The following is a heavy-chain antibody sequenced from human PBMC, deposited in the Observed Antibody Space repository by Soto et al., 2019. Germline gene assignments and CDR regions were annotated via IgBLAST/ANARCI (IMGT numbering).Heavy chain of an antibody. CDR3: ARDLGYSGYGSGAFDY. CDR1: GFTFSSYS. D-gene: IGHD5-12*01. V-gene: IGHV3-21*01. CDR2: ISSSSSYI. J-gene: IGHJ4*02. Sequence: EVQLVESGGGLVKPGGSLRLSCAASGFTFSSYSMNWVRQAPGKGLEWVSSISSSSSYIYYADSVKGRFTISRDNAKNSLYLQMNSLRAEDTAVYYCARDLGYSGYGSGAFDYWGQGTLVTVSS.